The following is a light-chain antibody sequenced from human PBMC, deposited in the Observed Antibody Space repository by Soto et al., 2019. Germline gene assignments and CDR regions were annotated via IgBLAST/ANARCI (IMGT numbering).Light chain of an antibody. J-gene: IGKJ1*01. CDR1: QSMTNR. Sequence: DIQMTQSPSTLSAFVGDRVTLTCRASQSMTNRLAWYQQKPGRAPKLLIYDVSTLGSGVPSRFSGSGSGTEFTLTISSLQPDDLATYYCQQHDTYWTFGQGTKVEIK. V-gene: IGKV1-5*01. CDR2: DVS. CDR3: QQHDTYWT.